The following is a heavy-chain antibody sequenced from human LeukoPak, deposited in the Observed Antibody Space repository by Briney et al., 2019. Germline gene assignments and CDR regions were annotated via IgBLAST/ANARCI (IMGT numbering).Heavy chain of an antibody. Sequence: GESLKISCKGSGYSFTTYWIGWVRQMPGKGLEWMGIIYPSDSDTKYSPSFQGQVTISADRSISTAYLQWSSLKASDTAMYYCARGGNSNLNWFDPWGQGTLVTVSS. V-gene: IGHV5-51*01. J-gene: IGHJ5*02. CDR1: GYSFTTYW. CDR3: ARGGNSNLNWFDP. CDR2: IYPSDSDT. D-gene: IGHD4-23*01.